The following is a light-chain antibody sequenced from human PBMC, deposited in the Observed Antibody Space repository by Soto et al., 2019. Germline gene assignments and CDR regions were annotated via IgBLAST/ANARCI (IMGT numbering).Light chain of an antibody. V-gene: IGKV3-20*01. CDR2: GAS. CDR1: QSVSSNF. CDR3: QHYSSAPST. J-gene: IGKJ5*01. Sequence: EIVLTQSPGTLSLSPGEGATLSCRASQSVSSNFLAWYQQKPGQAPRLLIYGASSRATGMPDRFSGSGSGTDFTLTISRLEPEDFAVYYCQHYSSAPSTFGQGTRLEIK.